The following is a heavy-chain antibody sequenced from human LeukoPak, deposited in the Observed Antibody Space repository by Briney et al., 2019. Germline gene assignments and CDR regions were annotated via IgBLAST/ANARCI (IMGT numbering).Heavy chain of an antibody. CDR2: INHSGST. J-gene: IGHJ4*02. CDR3: ARVGVVAATHAIDY. CDR1: SGSFSGYY. V-gene: IGHV4-34*01. D-gene: IGHD2-15*01. Sequence: SETLSLTCAVYSGSFSGYYWSWIRQPPGKGLEWIGEINHSGSTNYNPSLKSRVTISVDTSKNQFSLKLSSVTAADTAVYYCARVGVVAATHAIDYWGQGTLVTVSS.